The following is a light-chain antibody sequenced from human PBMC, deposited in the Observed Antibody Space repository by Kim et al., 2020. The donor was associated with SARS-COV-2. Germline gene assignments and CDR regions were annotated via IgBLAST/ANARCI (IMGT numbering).Light chain of an antibody. CDR2: GAS. J-gene: IGKJ2*01. V-gene: IGKV3-15*01. Sequence: CPGERATLSCRASQSVSSNVAWYQQTPGQAPRLLIYGASTRATGIPDRFSGSGSGTEFTLTISSLQSEDFAVYYCQQYNNWPPMYTFGQGTKLEI. CDR3: QQYNNWPPMYT. CDR1: QSVSSN.